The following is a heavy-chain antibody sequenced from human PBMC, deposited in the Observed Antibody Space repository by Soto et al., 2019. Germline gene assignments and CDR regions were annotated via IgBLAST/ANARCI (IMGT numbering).Heavy chain of an antibody. CDR1: GGSFSGYY. Sequence: QVKLQQWGTGLLKPSETLSLTCAVYGGSFSGYYWSWIRQPPGKGLEWIGEINHSGSTNYNPSLKSRVTIYVDTSKNLFSLKLSSVTAADTAVYYCARRAPSYIVVVPAAIRGWFDPWGQGTLVTVSS. CDR2: INHSGST. CDR3: ARRAPSYIVVVPAAIRGWFDP. J-gene: IGHJ5*02. V-gene: IGHV4-34*01. D-gene: IGHD2-2*01.